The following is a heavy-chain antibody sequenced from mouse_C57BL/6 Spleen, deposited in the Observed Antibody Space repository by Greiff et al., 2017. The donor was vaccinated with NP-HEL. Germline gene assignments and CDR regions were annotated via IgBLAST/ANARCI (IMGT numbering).Heavy chain of an antibody. CDR2: IYPGDGDT. D-gene: IGHD2-1*01. CDR3: AREEVTGPFDY. J-gene: IGHJ2*01. V-gene: IGHV1-82*01. Sequence: VQLQQSGPELVKPGASVKISCKASGYAFSSSWMNWVKQRPGKGLEWIGRIYPGDGDTNYNGKFKGKATLTADKSSSTAYMQLSSLTSEDSAVYFCAREEVTGPFDYWGQGTTLTVSS. CDR1: GYAFSSSW.